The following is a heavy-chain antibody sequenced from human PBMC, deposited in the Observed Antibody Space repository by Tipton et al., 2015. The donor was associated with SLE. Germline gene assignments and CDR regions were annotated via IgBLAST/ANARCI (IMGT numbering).Heavy chain of an antibody. J-gene: IGHJ2*01. CDR1: GGSISNYY. Sequence: LRLSCTVSGGSISNYYWSWIRQPPGKGLYWIGYIYYSGSTNYNPSLKSRVTISVDTSKNQFSLKLSSVTAADTALYYCARTATSGAVCWYFDLWGRGTLVTVSS. CDR2: IYYSGST. D-gene: IGHD2-15*01. V-gene: IGHV4-59*01. CDR3: ARTATSGAVCWYFDL.